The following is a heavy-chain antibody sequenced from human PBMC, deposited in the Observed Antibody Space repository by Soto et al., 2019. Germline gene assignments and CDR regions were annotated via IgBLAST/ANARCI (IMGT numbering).Heavy chain of an antibody. D-gene: IGHD6-19*01. CDR3: ARVRGCRGGSCQENSSGWYEGWFAP. V-gene: IGHV1-18*01. CDR1: GYTFTSYG. Sequence: QVQLVQSGAEVKKPGASVKVSCKASGYTFTSYGISWVRQAPGQGLEWMGWISAYNGNPNYAQKLQGRVTMTTDTSTSEAYMELRSLRSDDTAVYYCARVRGCRGGSCQENSSGWYEGWFAPCGQGTLVTVSS. J-gene: IGHJ5*02. CDR2: ISAYNGNP.